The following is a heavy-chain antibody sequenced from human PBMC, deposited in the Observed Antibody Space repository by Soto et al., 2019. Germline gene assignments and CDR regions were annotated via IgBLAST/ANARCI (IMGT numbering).Heavy chain of an antibody. CDR3: VRDLHEPLASDALRVAN. J-gene: IGHJ4*02. CDR1: GYSFSSYE. Sequence: EVHLVESGGGLVQPGGSLRLSCAASGYSFSSYEMHWVRQAPGKGLEWISYISSSGSGTYYADSVQGRFTMSRDNTKNSMSLQMNSLRAEDTAIYYCVRDLHEPLASDALRVANWGQGTQVTVSS. CDR2: ISSSGSGT. D-gene: IGHD2-15*01. V-gene: IGHV3-48*03.